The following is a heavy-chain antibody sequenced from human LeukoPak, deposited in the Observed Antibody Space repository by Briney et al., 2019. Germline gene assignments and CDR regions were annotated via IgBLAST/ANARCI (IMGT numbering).Heavy chain of an antibody. CDR1: GFSFSTYG. J-gene: IGHJ4*02. CDR3: AKPLSGRYSSFDY. V-gene: IGHV3-33*06. Sequence: PGRSLRLSCAASGFSFSTYGMLWVRQAPGKGLEWVAVIWYDGSNKYYADSVKGRFTISRDNSKNTLYLQMNSLRAEDTAVYYCAKPLSGRYSSFDYWGQGTLVTVSS. CDR2: IWYDGSNK. D-gene: IGHD1-26*01.